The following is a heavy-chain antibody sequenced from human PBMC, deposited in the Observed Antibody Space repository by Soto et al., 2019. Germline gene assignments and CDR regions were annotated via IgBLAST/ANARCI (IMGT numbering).Heavy chain of an antibody. CDR1: GFAFSVYA. Sequence: QVHLLESGGGVVLPGRSLRLSCAAPGFAFSVYAMHWVRQAPGKGLESVSLISYDGSDKYYADSVKGRFTISRDNSKSTLYLQMSSLRADDTAVYFCARDRGRTDYYAMDVWGQGTTVTVSS. J-gene: IGHJ6*02. CDR3: ARDRGRTDYYAMDV. D-gene: IGHD1-1*01. CDR2: ISYDGSDK. V-gene: IGHV3-30-3*01.